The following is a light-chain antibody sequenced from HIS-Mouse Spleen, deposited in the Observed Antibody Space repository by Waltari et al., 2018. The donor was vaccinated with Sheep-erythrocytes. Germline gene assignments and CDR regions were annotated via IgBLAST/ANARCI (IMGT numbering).Light chain of an antibody. V-gene: IGLV2-14*03. J-gene: IGLJ2*01. CDR2: DVS. Sequence: QSALTQPASVSGSPGQSITISCTGTSSDVGGYTYVPWYQQHPGKAPKLMIYDVSNRPSGVSNRFSGSKSGNTASLTISGLQAEDEADYYCSSYTSSSTYVVFGGGTKLTVL. CDR1: SSDVGGYTY. CDR3: SSYTSSSTYVV.